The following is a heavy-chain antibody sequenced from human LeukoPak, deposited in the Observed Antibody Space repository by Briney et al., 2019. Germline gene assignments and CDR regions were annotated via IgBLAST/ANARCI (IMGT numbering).Heavy chain of an antibody. CDR2: ISSSGSTI. J-gene: IGHJ6*04. Sequence: GGSLRLSCAASGFTLSSYEMNWVRQAPGKGLEWVSYISSSGSTIYYADSVKGRFTISRDNAKNSLYLQMSSLRAEDTAVYYCAELGITMIGGVWGKGTTVTISS. CDR3: AELGITMIGGV. D-gene: IGHD3-10*02. V-gene: IGHV3-48*03. CDR1: GFTLSSYE.